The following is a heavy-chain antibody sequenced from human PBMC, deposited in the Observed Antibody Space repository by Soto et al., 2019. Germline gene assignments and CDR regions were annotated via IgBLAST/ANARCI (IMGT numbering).Heavy chain of an antibody. Sequence: SVKVSCKASGGTFSSYVISWVRQAPGQGPEWMGGIIPMYGTVNYAQKFQDRVTIIADTSTSTAYMELSSLRSEDTAVYYCARDLGGCRRGRRLYSSFVLSCQGILVTVSS. CDR1: GGTFSSYV. J-gene: IGHJ5*02. CDR2: IIPMYGTV. D-gene: IGHD1-26*01. V-gene: IGHV1-69*06. CDR3: ARDLGGCRRGRRLYSSFVL.